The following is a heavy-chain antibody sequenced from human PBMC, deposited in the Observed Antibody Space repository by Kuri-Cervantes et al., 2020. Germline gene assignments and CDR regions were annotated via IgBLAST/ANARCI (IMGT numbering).Heavy chain of an antibody. CDR3: ARDRPSSGYYEYYFDY. J-gene: IGHJ4*02. V-gene: IGHV1-18*01. D-gene: IGHD3-22*01. CDR1: GYTFTSYG. CDR2: NSAYNGNT. Sequence: ASVKVSCKASGYTFTSYGISWVRQAPGQGLEWMGWNSAYNGNTNYAQKLQGRVTMTTDTSTSTAYMELRSLRSDDTAVYYCARDRPSSGYYEYYFDYWGQGTLVTVSS.